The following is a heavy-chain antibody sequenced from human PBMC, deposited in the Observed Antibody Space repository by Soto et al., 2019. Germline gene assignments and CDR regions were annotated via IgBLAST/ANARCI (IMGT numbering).Heavy chain of an antibody. CDR3: ARELTGGGGSYSSYWYFDL. D-gene: IGHD1-26*01. J-gene: IGHJ2*01. CDR2: IIPILGIA. Sequence: QVQLVQSGAEVKKPGSSVKVSCKASGGTFSSYTISWVRQAPGQGLEWMGRIIPILGIANYAQKFQGRVTITAEKSTSTAYRDRGSRRSEDPAVYYCARELTGGGGSYSSYWYFDLWGRGTLVTVSS. CDR1: GGTFSSYT. V-gene: IGHV1-69*08.